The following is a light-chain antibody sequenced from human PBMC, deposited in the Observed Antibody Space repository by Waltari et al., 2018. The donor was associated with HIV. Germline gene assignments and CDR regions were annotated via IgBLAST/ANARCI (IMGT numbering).Light chain of an antibody. CDR2: AAS. J-gene: IGKJ4*01. CDR3: QQNYITPLT. CDR1: QSISTY. Sequence: DIQMTQSPSSLSASVGDRVTITGRASQSISTYLNWYQQKPGKAPKPLIYAASKLQSGVPSRFSGSGSGTDFTLTISSLQPEDSATYYCQQNYITPLTFGGGAKVEIK. V-gene: IGKV1-39*01.